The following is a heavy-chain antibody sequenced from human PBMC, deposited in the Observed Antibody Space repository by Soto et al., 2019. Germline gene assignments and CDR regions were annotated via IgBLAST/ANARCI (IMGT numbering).Heavy chain of an antibody. Sequence: GGSLRLSCAASGLTFTIAWLSWVRQAPGKGLEWVGRIKNNADGGTTDNAAPVKDRFTISRDDSKSTLYLQVNSLKTEDTAMYYCTSMNDRDAFDIWGPGTMVTVSS. CDR1: GLTFTIAW. CDR3: TSMNDRDAFDI. CDR2: IKNNADGGTT. V-gene: IGHV3-15*01. D-gene: IGHD1-1*01. J-gene: IGHJ3*02.